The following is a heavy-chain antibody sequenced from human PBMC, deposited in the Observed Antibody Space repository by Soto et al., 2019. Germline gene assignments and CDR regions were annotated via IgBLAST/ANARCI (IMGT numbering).Heavy chain of an antibody. CDR1: GGSISSGGYY. CDR2: IYYSGST. CDR3: ARDGYSSGWGLDY. J-gene: IGHJ4*02. Sequence: QVQLQESGPGLVKPSQTLSLTCTVSGGSISSGGYYWSWIRPHPGKGLEWIGYIYYSGSTYYNPSLKSRVTIAVDTSKNQFSLKLSSVTAADTAVYYCARDGYSSGWGLDYWGQGTLVTVSS. V-gene: IGHV4-31*03. D-gene: IGHD6-19*01.